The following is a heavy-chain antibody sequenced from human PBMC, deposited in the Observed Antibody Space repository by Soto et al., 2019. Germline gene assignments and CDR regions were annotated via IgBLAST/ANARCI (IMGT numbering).Heavy chain of an antibody. CDR3: ARQGGSSSGFYYYYYYMDV. CDR1: GGSISSSSYY. V-gene: IGHV4-39*01. D-gene: IGHD6-6*01. J-gene: IGHJ6*03. Sequence: PSETLSLTCTVSGGSISSSSYYWAWIRQPPGKGLEWIGSIYYSGSTYYNPSLKSRVLMSVDTSKNQFSLKMSSVTAADTAVYYCARQGGSSSGFYYYYYYMDVWGKGTTVTVSS. CDR2: IYYSGST.